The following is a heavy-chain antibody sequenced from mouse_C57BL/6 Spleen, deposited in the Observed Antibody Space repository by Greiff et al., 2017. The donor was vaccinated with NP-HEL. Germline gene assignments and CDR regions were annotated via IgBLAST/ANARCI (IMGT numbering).Heavy chain of an antibody. D-gene: IGHD1-1*01. CDR3: ARGGITTVYYFDY. CDR2: IYPGDGDT. Sequence: QVQLKESGAELVKPGASVKISCKASGYAFSSYWMNWVKQRPGKGLEWIGQIYPGDGDTNYNGKFKGKATLTADKSSSTAYMQLSSLTSEDSAVYFWARGGITTVYYFDYWGQGTTLTVSS. J-gene: IGHJ2*01. V-gene: IGHV1-80*01. CDR1: GYAFSSYW.